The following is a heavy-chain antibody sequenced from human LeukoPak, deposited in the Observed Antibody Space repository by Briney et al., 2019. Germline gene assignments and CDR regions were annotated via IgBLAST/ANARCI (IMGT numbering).Heavy chain of an antibody. CDR3: ARDRASAGGFDY. Sequence: SETLSLTCTVSGGSISSGGYYWSWIRQHPGKGLEWIGYIYYSRTTNYNPSLQSRVTISVATSKNQFSLKLSSVTAADTALYYCARDRASAGGFDYWGQGTLVTVSS. CDR1: GGSISSGGYY. V-gene: IGHV4-61*08. J-gene: IGHJ4*02. CDR2: IYYSRTT. D-gene: IGHD2-15*01.